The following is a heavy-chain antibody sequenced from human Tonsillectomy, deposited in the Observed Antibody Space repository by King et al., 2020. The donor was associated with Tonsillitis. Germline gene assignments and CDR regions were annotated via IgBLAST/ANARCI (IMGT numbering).Heavy chain of an antibody. Sequence: VQLVESGGGLVKPGGSLRLSCAASGFTFSNAWMSWVRQTPGKGLDWVGRIKSKTDGGTTDYAAPVKGRFTISRDDSKNTLYLQMNSLKTEDTAVYYCTTEWSVYCYDSVTYYDGPGDVWGQGTTVTVSS. CDR2: IKSKTDGGTT. CDR1: GFTFSNAW. CDR3: TTEWSVYCYDSVTYYDGPGDV. D-gene: IGHD3-10*01. V-gene: IGHV3-15*01. J-gene: IGHJ6*02.